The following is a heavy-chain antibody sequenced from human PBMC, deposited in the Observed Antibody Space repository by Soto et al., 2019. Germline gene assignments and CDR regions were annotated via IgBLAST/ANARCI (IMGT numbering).Heavy chain of an antibody. CDR3: ARGWLATGGSLSYMDV. V-gene: IGHV3-21*01. J-gene: IGHJ6*03. D-gene: IGHD6-13*01. CDR1: GFTFSSYS. CDR2: IISSSSDI. Sequence: GGSLRLSCAASGFTFSSYSMNWVRQATGKGLEWVSSIISSSSDIYYPGSVKGRFTISRENAKNSLYLQMNSLRAGDTALYYCARGWLATGGSLSYMDVWGKGTTVTVSS.